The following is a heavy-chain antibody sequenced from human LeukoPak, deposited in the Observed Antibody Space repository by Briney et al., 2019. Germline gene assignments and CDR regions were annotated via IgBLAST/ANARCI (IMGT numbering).Heavy chain of an antibody. V-gene: IGHV3-49*03. Sequence: GGSLRLSCAASGFTFSSYAVSWFRQAPGKGLEWVGFIRSKAYGGTTEYAASVKGRFTISRDDSKSIAYLQMNSLKTEDTAVYYCTREGSSGYYYFDDYWGQGTLVTVSS. D-gene: IGHD3-22*01. CDR3: TREGSSGYYYFDDY. CDR2: IRSKAYGGTT. J-gene: IGHJ4*02. CDR1: GFTFSSYA.